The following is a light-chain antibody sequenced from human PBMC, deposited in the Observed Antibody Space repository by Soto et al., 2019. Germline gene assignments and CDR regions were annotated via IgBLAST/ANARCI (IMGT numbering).Light chain of an antibody. CDR3: SSYTSSSKGV. CDR2: DVS. V-gene: IGLV2-14*01. Sequence: LTQPASVSGSPGQSITISCTGTSSDVGGYNYVSWYQQHPGKAPKLMIYDVSNRPSGVSNRFSGSKSGNTASLTISGLQAEDEADYYCSSYTSSSKGVFGTGTKVTVL. CDR1: SSDVGGYNY. J-gene: IGLJ1*01.